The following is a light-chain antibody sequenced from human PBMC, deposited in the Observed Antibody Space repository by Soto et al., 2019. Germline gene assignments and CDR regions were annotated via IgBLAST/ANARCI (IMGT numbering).Light chain of an antibody. CDR3: QQYNTYPLT. J-gene: IGKJ4*01. Sequence: DIQMTHSPTTLSASVGDRVTITCRASQSLNSWLAWYQQKPGKAPKLLIHKASSLGSGVPSRFSGSGSGTEFTLTISSLQPDDFATYYCQQYNTYPLTFGGGTKVEIK. V-gene: IGKV1-5*03. CDR2: KAS. CDR1: QSLNSW.